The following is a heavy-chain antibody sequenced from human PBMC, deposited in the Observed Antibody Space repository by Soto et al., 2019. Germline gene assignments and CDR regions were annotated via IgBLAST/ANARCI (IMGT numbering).Heavy chain of an antibody. D-gene: IGHD3-3*02. CDR3: TKGPWHFAYGHYFDY. CDR2: MSNDATTI. Sequence: QVQVVESGGGVVQPGKSLRLSCAASGFTFSNYAMHWVRQAPGKGLEWVASMSNDATTIYYGDSVKGRFTVSRDNSKNTLYLHMDSLRTEDTAVYQCTKGPWHFAYGHYFDYWGQGTLVTVTS. J-gene: IGHJ4*02. V-gene: IGHV3-30*18. CDR1: GFTFSNYA.